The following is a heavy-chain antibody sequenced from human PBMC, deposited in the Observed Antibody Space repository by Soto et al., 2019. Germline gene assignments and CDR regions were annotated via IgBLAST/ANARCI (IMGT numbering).Heavy chain of an antibody. D-gene: IGHD6-13*01. V-gene: IGHV1-69*01. Sequence: QVQLVQSGAEVKKPGSSVKVSCKASGGTFSSYAISWVRQAPGQGLEWMGGIIPIFGTANYAQKFQGRVTITAGESTSTAYMELSSLRSEDTAVYYCARRGSSSWFNYYYYGMDVWGQGTTVTVSS. CDR3: ARRGSSSWFNYYYYGMDV. J-gene: IGHJ6*02. CDR2: IIPIFGTA. CDR1: GGTFSSYA.